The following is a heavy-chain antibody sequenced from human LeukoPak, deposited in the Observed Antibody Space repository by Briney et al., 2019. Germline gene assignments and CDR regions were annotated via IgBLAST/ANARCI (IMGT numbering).Heavy chain of an antibody. Sequence: GGSLRLSCSASGFTFSRNDMHCARQAPGKGLEWVALIWYDGNNKYYADSVKGRFTISRDNSKNTLYLQMNSLRAEDTAMYYCARDYGAMTVAAVQGYFDYWGQGTLVTVSS. CDR3: ARDYGAMTVAAVQGYFDY. J-gene: IGHJ4*02. V-gene: IGHV3-33*08. CDR2: IWYDGNNK. CDR1: GFTFSRND. D-gene: IGHD4/OR15-4a*01.